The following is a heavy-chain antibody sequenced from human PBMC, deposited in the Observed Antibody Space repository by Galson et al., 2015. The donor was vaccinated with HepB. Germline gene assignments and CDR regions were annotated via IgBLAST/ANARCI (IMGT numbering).Heavy chain of an antibody. CDR2: INAGNGNT. J-gene: IGHJ4*02. Sequence: SVKVSCKASGYTFTTSAIRWVRQAPGQRLEWMGWINAGNGNTKYSQKFQGRVTIARDTSASTASMELSSLRSEDTAVYYCARGGEYFDNWGQGTLVSVSS. CDR1: GYTFTTSA. D-gene: IGHD4-17*01. V-gene: IGHV1-3*01. CDR3: ARGGEYFDN.